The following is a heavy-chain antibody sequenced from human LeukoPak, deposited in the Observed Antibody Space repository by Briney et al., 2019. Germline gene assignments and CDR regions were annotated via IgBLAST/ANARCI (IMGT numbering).Heavy chain of an antibody. CDR3: AREHIAVAGAFDY. J-gene: IGHJ4*02. CDR2: IYSGGST. D-gene: IGHD6-19*01. CDR1: GFTVSSNY. Sequence: GGSLRLSCAASGFTVSSNYMSWVRQAPGKGLEWVSVIYSGGSTYYADSVKGRFTISRDNSKNTLYLQMNSLRAEGTAVYYCAREHIAVAGAFDYWGQGTLVTVSS. V-gene: IGHV3-53*01.